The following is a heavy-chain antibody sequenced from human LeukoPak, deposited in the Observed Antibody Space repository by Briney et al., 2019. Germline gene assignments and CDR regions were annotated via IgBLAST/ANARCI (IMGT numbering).Heavy chain of an antibody. Sequence: GASVKVSCKASGYTFTGYYMHWVRQAPGQGLERMGRINPNSGGTNYAQKFQGRVTMTRDTSISTAYMELSRLRPDDTAVYYCARDLRITIFGVVILGYWGQGTLDTVSS. CDR3: ARDLRITIFGVVILGY. CDR2: INPNSGGT. CDR1: GYTFTGYY. V-gene: IGHV1-2*06. J-gene: IGHJ4*02. D-gene: IGHD3-3*01.